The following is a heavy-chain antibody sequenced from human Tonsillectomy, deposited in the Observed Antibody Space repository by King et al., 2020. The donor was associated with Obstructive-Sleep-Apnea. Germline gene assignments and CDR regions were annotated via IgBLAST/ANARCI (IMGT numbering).Heavy chain of an antibody. CDR2: ISGGGTT. J-gene: IGHJ4*02. V-gene: IGHV3-11*01. D-gene: IGHD5-24*01. CDR1: GFSFSDYY. Sequence: VQLVESGGGLVKPGGSLRLSCAASGFSFSDYYMTWIRQAPGKGLEWVSYISGGGTTHYADSVKGRFTNSRDNTRNSLFLQMNSLRVEDTAVYYCTRETATIDDWGQGTLVTVSS. CDR3: TRETATIDD.